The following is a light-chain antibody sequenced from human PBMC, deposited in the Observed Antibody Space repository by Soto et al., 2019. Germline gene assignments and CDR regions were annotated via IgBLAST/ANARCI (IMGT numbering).Light chain of an antibody. CDR3: QQYSSWVT. V-gene: IGKV3-15*01. Sequence: EIVMTQSPVTLSLSPGDTATLSCRASQTITSNLAWYQQKPGQPPRLLIYGASTRATGIPARFSGSGSGTEFTLTITSLQYEDFAVYYCQQYSSWVTFGGGTQLEI. J-gene: IGKJ4*01. CDR2: GAS. CDR1: QTITSN.